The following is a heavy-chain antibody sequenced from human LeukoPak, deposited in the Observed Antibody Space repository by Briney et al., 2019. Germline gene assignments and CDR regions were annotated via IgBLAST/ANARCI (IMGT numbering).Heavy chain of an antibody. CDR2: ISGSGGST. V-gene: IGHV3-23*01. D-gene: IGHD3-22*01. Sequence: GGSLRLSCAASGFTFSSCAMSWVRQAPGKGLEWVSAISGSGGSTYYAGSVKGRFTISRDNSKNTLYLQMNSLRAEDTAVYYCAKDYYDSSDFLHPPFSWGQGTLVTVSS. CDR1: GFTFSSCA. CDR3: AKDYYDSSDFLHPPFS. J-gene: IGHJ5*02.